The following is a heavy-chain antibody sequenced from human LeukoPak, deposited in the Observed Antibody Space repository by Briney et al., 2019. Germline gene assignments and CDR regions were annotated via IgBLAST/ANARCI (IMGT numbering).Heavy chain of an antibody. V-gene: IGHV4-39*07. CDR1: GGSISSSSYY. D-gene: IGHD1-26*01. Sequence: SETLSLTCTVSGGSISSSSYYWGWIRQPPGKGLEWIGSIYYSGSTYYNPSLKSRVTISVDTSKNQFSLKLSSVTAADTAVYYCARGVRSYGDYDYWGQGTLVTVSS. CDR3: ARGVRSYGDYDY. CDR2: IYYSGST. J-gene: IGHJ4*02.